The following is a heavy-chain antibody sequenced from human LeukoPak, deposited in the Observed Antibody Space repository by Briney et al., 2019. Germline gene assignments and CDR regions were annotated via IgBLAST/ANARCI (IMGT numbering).Heavy chain of an antibody. CDR3: AKDRWTGSYYFDF. CDR2: ISYDGTDK. D-gene: IGHD4-23*01. V-gene: IGHV3-30*18. CDR1: GFTFSNYD. Sequence: PGRSLRLSCAASGFTFSNYDMRWVRQAPGKGLEWVAVISYDGTDKSYADSVKGRFTISRDNSKSTLYLQMNSLRPADTAVYYCAKDRWTGSYYFDFWGQGALLTVSS. J-gene: IGHJ4*02.